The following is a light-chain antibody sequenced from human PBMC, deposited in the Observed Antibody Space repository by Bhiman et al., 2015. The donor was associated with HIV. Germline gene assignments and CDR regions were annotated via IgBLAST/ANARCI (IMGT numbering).Light chain of an antibody. CDR1: KLGNKY. V-gene: IGLV3-1*01. Sequence: SYELTQPPSVSVSPGQTASITCSGDKLGNKYACWYQQKPGQSPVLVIYQDSERPSGIPERFSGSNSGNTATLTINGTQGMDEAAYYCQAWDTNTVVFGGGTKLTVL. CDR2: QDS. J-gene: IGLJ2*01. CDR3: QAWDTNTVV.